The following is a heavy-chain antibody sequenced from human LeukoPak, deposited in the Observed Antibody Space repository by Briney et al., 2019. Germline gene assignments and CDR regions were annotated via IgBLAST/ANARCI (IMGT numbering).Heavy chain of an antibody. V-gene: IGHV3-23*01. CDR3: AKFLPTHIVVANYYFDY. D-gene: IGHD2-21*01. CDR1: GFTFSSYA. J-gene: IGHJ4*02. Sequence: GGPLRLSCAASGFTFSSYAMSWVRQAPGKGLEWVSAISGSGGSTYYADSVKGRFTISRDNSKNTLYLQMNSLRAEDTAVYYCAKFLPTHIVVANYYFDYWGQGTLVTVSS. CDR2: ISGSGGST.